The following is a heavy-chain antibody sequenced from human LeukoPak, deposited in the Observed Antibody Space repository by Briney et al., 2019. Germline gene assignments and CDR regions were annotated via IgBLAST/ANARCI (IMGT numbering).Heavy chain of an antibody. J-gene: IGHJ4*02. CDR3: ASGQWLVPDY. CDR1: GFTLSSYS. Sequence: GSLRLSCAVSGFTLSSYSMNWVRQAPGKGLEWIGEINHSGSTNYNPSLKSRVTISVDTSKNQFSLKLSSVTAADTAVYYCASGQWLVPDYWGQGTLVTVSS. V-gene: IGHV4-34*01. D-gene: IGHD6-19*01. CDR2: INHSGST.